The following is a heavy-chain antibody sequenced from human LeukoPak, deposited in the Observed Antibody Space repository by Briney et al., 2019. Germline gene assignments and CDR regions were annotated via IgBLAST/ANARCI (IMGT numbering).Heavy chain of an antibody. V-gene: IGHV3-23*01. CDR1: GFTFSSYA. D-gene: IGHD6-6*01. CDR3: AKTIAARPSYYMDV. CDR2: ISGSGGST. J-gene: IGHJ6*03. Sequence: GRSLRLSCAASGFTFSSYAMSWVRQAPGKGLEWVSAISGSGGSTYYADSVKGRFTISRDNSKNTLYLQMNSLRAEDTAVYYRAKTIAARPSYYMDVWGKGTTVTVSS.